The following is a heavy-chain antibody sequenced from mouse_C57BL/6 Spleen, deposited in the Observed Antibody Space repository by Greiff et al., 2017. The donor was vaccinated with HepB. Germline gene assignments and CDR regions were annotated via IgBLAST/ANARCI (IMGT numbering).Heavy chain of an antibody. J-gene: IGHJ1*03. CDR1: GYTFTSYW. Sequence: VQLQQPGAELVMPGASVKLSCKASGYTFTSYWMHWVKQRPGQGLEWIGEIDPSDSYTNYNQKFKGKSTLTVDKSSSTAYMQLSILTSEDSAVYYCARRGTTVVDWYFDVWGTGTTVTVSS. CDR3: ARRGTTVVDWYFDV. CDR2: IDPSDSYT. V-gene: IGHV1-69*01. D-gene: IGHD1-1*01.